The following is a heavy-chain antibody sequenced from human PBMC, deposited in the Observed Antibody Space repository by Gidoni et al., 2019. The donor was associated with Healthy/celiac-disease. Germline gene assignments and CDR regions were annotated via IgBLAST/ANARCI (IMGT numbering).Heavy chain of an antibody. Sequence: QVQLVQSGAEVKKPGASVKVSCKASGYTFTRYGSSWVRQAPGQGLEWMGWISAYNGNTNYAQKLQGRVTMTTDTSTSTAYMELRSLRSDDTAVYYCARVEQWLGYYYYGMDVWGQGTTVTVSS. J-gene: IGHJ6*02. CDR2: ISAYNGNT. D-gene: IGHD6-19*01. CDR1: GYTFTRYG. V-gene: IGHV1-18*01. CDR3: ARVEQWLGYYYYGMDV.